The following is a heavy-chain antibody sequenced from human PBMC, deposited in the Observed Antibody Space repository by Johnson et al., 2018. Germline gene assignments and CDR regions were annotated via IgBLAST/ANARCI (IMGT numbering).Heavy chain of an antibody. CDR1: GFTFSSYW. CDR2: INSDGSST. Sequence: EVQLVESGGGLVQPGGSLRLSCAASGFTFSSYWMHWVRQAPGKGLVWVSRINSDGSSTCYADSVKGRFTISRDNSKNTLYLQMNSLRAEDTAVYYCARDLAAKYYYYGMEVWGQGTTVTVSS. J-gene: IGHJ6*02. V-gene: IGHV3-74*01. CDR3: ARDLAAKYYYYGMEV. D-gene: IGHD6-25*01.